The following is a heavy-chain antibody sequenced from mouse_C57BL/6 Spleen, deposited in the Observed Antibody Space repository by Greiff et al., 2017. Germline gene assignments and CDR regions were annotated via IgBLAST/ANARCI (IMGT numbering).Heavy chain of an antibody. Sequence: EVKLMESGPVLVKPGASVKMSCKASGYTFTDYYMNWVKQSHGKSLEWIGVINPYNGGTSYNQKFKGKATLTVDKSSSTAYMELNRLTSEDSAVYYCARGDSMYYFDYWGQGTTLTVSS. J-gene: IGHJ2*01. V-gene: IGHV1-19*01. CDR2: INPYNGGT. CDR1: GYTFTDYY. D-gene: IGHD2-10*02. CDR3: ARGDSMYYFDY.